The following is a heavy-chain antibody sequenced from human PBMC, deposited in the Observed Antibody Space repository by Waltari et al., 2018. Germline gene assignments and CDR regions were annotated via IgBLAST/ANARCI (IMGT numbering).Heavy chain of an antibody. J-gene: IGHJ4*02. D-gene: IGHD2-2*01. CDR2: ITASAVTT. CDR1: AFPFTTPA. V-gene: IGHV3-23*01. CDR3: AREDCSSISCTGFDY. Sequence: DVQLWESGGGLVQPGGSLRPSCSHSAFPFTTPAFSWVRQAPGKGLEWVSGITASAVTTSYADSVKGRFTISRDNSKNTLYLQMNSLRADDTAVYYCAREDCSSISCTGFDYWGQGTLVTVSS.